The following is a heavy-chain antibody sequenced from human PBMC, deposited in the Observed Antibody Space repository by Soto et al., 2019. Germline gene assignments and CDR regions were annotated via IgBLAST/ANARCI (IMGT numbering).Heavy chain of an antibody. D-gene: IGHD3-9*01. J-gene: IGHJ5*02. CDR3: ARDSGYP. CDR2: IYYSGST. V-gene: IGHV4-59*01. Sequence: SETLSLTCTVSGGSISSYYWSWIRQPPGKGLEWIGYIYYSGSTNYNPSLKSRVTISVDTSKNQFSLKLSSVTAADTAVYYCARDSGYPWGPGTLVTVSS. CDR1: GGSISSYY.